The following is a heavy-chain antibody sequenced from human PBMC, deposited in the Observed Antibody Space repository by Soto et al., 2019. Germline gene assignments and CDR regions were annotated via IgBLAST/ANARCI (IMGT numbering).Heavy chain of an antibody. D-gene: IGHD6-19*01. J-gene: IGHJ4*02. V-gene: IGHV1-2*04. CDR3: ARDHGSGWTYFDY. Sequence: GASVKVSCKASGYTFTGYYMHWVRQAPGQGLEWMGWINPNSGGTNYAQKFQGWVTMTRDTSISTAYMELSRLRSDDTAVYYCARDHGSGWTYFDYWGQGTLVTVPQ. CDR2: INPNSGGT. CDR1: GYTFTGYY.